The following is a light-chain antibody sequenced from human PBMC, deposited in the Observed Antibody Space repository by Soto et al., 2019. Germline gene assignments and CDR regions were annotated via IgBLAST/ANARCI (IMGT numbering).Light chain of an antibody. J-gene: IGLJ1*01. V-gene: IGLV1-40*01. CDR3: QSYDSSLSAYV. CDR1: SSNIGAGYD. CDR2: GNN. Sequence: QSVLTQPPSVSGAPGQRVTISCTGSSSNIGAGYDVHWYQQLPGTAPKLLIYGNNNRPSGVPDRFSGSKSDTSASLAITELQAEDEADYSCQSYDSSLSAYVFGTGTKVTVL.